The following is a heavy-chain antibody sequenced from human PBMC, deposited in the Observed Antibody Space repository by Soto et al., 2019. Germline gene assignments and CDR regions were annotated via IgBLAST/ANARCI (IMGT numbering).Heavy chain of an antibody. Sequence: GEPLKISWKVSGYSFTSYWIGWMRQMPGKGLEWMGIIYPGDSDTRYGPSFQGQVTISADKSISTAYLQWSSLKASDTAMYYCARHYAPYYYDSSGYNWGQGTLVTVSS. CDR1: GYSFTSYW. J-gene: IGHJ4*02. D-gene: IGHD3-22*01. CDR3: ARHYAPYYYDSSGYN. V-gene: IGHV5-51*01. CDR2: IYPGDSDT.